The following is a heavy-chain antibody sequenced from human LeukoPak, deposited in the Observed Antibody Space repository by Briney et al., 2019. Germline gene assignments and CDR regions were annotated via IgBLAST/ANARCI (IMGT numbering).Heavy chain of an antibody. J-gene: IGHJ4*02. CDR2: LTRRSTI. V-gene: IGHV3-48*02. Sequence: GVALRLSCAASGCAFSTYGMNWVPQAPGKGLEWVSYLTRRSTIYYADSVKGRFTISRDNVKNSLYLEMNSLRDDDTAVYYCARRVSGSYLDYWGQGILVTVSS. CDR3: ARRVSGSYLDY. D-gene: IGHD3-10*01. CDR1: GCAFSTYG.